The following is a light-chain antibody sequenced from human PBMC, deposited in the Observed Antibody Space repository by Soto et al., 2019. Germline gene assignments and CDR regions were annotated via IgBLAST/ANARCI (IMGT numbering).Light chain of an antibody. V-gene: IGKV3-20*01. J-gene: IGKJ1*01. Sequence: EIALTQSPGTLSVSPGERATLSCRASQSFSSSNLAWYQQRPGQAPRLLIYGASSRATGIPDRFSGSGSGTDITLTISRLEPEDLAVYYCQQYGSSRTFGQGTKVEIK. CDR3: QQYGSSRT. CDR2: GAS. CDR1: QSFSSSN.